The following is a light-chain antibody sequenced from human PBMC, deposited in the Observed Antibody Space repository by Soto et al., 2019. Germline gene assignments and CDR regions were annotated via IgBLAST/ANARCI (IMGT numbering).Light chain of an antibody. Sequence: EIVLTQSPATLSLSPGERATLSCRASQSVSSYLGSYQQKPGQAPRLLIYDTSNRATGIPARFSGSGSGTDFTLTISSLEPEDFAVYYCQQRGSWPLTFGPGTKVDIK. J-gene: IGKJ3*01. CDR2: DTS. CDR3: QQRGSWPLT. CDR1: QSVSSY. V-gene: IGKV3-11*01.